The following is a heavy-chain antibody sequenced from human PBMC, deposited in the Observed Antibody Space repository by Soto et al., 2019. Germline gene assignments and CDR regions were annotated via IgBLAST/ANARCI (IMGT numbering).Heavy chain of an antibody. D-gene: IGHD3-16*01. CDR2: ISGSGGST. CDR1: GFTFSSYA. Sequence: GGSLRLSCAASGFTFSSYAMSWVRQAPGKGLEWVSAISGSGGSTYYADSVKGRFTISRDNSKNTLYLQMNSLRAEDTAVYYCAKDYYDYIWGSYSVVYYDYWGQGTLVTVSS. CDR3: AKDYYDYIWGSYSVVYYDY. J-gene: IGHJ4*02. V-gene: IGHV3-23*01.